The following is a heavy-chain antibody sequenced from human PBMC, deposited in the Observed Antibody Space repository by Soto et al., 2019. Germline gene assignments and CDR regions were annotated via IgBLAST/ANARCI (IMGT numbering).Heavy chain of an antibody. J-gene: IGHJ6*02. CDR1: GGSFSGYY. V-gene: IGHV4-34*01. D-gene: IGHD6-13*01. CDR3: PGGRGRQQLVMSYYYGMDV. Sequence: SETLSLTCAVYGGSFSGYYWSWIRQPPGKGLEWIGEINHSGSTNYNPSLKSRVTISVDTSKNQFSLNLSSVTAADTAVYYCPGGRGRQQLVMSYYYGMDVWGQGTRVTVSS. CDR2: INHSGST.